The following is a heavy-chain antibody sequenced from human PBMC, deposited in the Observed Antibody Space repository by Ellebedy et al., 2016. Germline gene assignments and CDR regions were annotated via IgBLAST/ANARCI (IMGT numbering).Heavy chain of an antibody. Sequence: SLKISCAASGFTFSSHAMHWVRQAPGKGLEWVSGISWNSGNIGYADSVKGRFTISRDNAKNSLYLQMNSLRAEDTALYYCAKDASMITFGGVRVDYWGQGTLVTVSS. V-gene: IGHV3-9*01. CDR3: AKDASMITFGGVRVDY. D-gene: IGHD3-16*01. CDR2: ISWNSGNI. J-gene: IGHJ4*02. CDR1: GFTFSSHA.